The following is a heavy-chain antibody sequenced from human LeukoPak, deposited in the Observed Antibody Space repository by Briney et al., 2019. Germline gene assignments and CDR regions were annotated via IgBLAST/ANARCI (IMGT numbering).Heavy chain of an antibody. Sequence: SETLSLTCAVYGGSFSDYSWSWIRQPPGKGLDWIGSIYYSGSTYYNPSLKSRVTISVDTSKTQFSLKLNSVTAADTAVYYCARHRASGGATGFDYWGQGTLVTVSS. CDR2: IYYSGST. V-gene: IGHV4-34*01. CDR1: GGSFSDYS. D-gene: IGHD1-26*01. J-gene: IGHJ4*02. CDR3: ARHRASGGATGFDY.